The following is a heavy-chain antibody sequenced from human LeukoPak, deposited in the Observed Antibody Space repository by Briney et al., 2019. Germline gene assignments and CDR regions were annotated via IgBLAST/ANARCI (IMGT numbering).Heavy chain of an antibody. CDR2: IWYDGSSK. CDR1: GFAFNRYA. Sequence: GGSLRLSCAASGFAFNRYAMHWVRQAPGKGPEWVVVIWYDGSSKYYAESVKGRFTISRDNSKNTLYLLMDSLRAEDTALYYCAKSSSSLVAYYYYMDVWGKGTTVTVSS. J-gene: IGHJ6*03. V-gene: IGHV3-33*06. CDR3: AKSSSSLVAYYYYMDV.